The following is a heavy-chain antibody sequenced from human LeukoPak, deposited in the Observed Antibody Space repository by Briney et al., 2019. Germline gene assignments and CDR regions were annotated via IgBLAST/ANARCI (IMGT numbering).Heavy chain of an antibody. D-gene: IGHD4-17*01. CDR2: ISYDGSNK. CDR3: ARAVTTPLGENPYGMDV. V-gene: IGHV3-30-3*01. J-gene: IGHJ6*02. Sequence: GGSLRLSCAASGFTFSSYAMHWVRQAPGKGLEWVAVISYDGSNKHYADSVKGRFTISRDNSKNTLYLQMNSLRAEDTAVYYCARAVTTPLGENPYGMDVWGQGTTVTVSS. CDR1: GFTFSSYA.